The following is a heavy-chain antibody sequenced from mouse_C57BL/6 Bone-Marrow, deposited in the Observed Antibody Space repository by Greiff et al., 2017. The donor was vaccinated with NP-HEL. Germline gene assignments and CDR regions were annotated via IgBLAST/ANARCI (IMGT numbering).Heavy chain of an antibody. J-gene: IGHJ2*01. CDR2: IYPRSGNT. Sequence: QVQLQQSGAELARPGASVKLSCKASGYTFTSYGISWVKQRTGQGLEWIGEIYPRSGNTYYNEKFKGKATLTADKSSSTAYMELRSLTSEDSAVYFCARRGFYYITHFDYWGQGTTLTVSS. V-gene: IGHV1-81*01. D-gene: IGHD2-1*01. CDR1: GYTFTSYG. CDR3: ARRGFYYITHFDY.